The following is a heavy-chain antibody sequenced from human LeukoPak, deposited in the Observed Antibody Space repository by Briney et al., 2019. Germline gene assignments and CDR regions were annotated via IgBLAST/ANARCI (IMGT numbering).Heavy chain of an antibody. CDR3: TKVPHSSAWYVALDY. J-gene: IGHJ4*02. V-gene: IGHV3-7*03. D-gene: IGHD6-19*01. CDR1: GFPFSSYS. Sequence: GGSLRLSCAASGFPFSSYSMTWVRQAPGKGLEWVANIKPDGTTKFYVDSVKGRFTISRDNSKSTLFLQMNSLRAEDAAIYYCTKVPHSSAWYVALDYWGQGTLVTVSS. CDR2: IKPDGTTK.